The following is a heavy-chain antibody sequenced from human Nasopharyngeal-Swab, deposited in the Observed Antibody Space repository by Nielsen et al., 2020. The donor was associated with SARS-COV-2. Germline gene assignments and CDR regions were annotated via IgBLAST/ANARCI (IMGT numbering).Heavy chain of an antibody. J-gene: IGHJ4*02. CDR3: ARVDHGIVGAAGFDY. V-gene: IGHV1-3*01. Sequence: ASVMISCNASGYTFTSYAMHWVRQAPGQRLEWMGWINAGNGNTKYSQKFQGRVTITRDTSASTAYMELSSLRSEDTAVYYCARVDHGIVGAAGFDYWGQGTLVTVSS. CDR2: INAGNGNT. D-gene: IGHD1-26*01. CDR1: GYTFTSYA.